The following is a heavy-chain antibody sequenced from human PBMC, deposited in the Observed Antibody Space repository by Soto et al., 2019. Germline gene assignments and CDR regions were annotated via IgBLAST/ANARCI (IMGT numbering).Heavy chain of an antibody. CDR1: GFNFSNYA. Sequence: EVQLLESGGGLVQPGGSLRLSCEASGFNFSNYAMSWVRQAPGKWLEWVSAIVGSGTNTYYAASVRGRFTISRDNSKITVFLQVNRLRAVDTAVYYCARDHYYDSRGYTQFDYWGQGTLVTVSS. V-gene: IGHV3-23*01. J-gene: IGHJ4*02. D-gene: IGHD3-22*01. CDR3: ARDHYYDSRGYTQFDY. CDR2: IVGSGTNT.